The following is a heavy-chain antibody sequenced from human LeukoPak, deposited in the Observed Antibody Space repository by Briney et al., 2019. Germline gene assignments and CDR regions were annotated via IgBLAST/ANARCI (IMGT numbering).Heavy chain of an antibody. CDR1: GGSISSSSYY. CDR2: IYYSGST. J-gene: IGHJ3*02. V-gene: IGHV4-39*07. Sequence: SETLSLTCTVSGGSISSSSYYWGWIRQPPGKGLEWIGSIYYSGSTYYNPSLKSRVTISVDTSKNQFSLKLSSVTAADTAVYYCARDPYCSGGSCYDDAFDIWGQGTMVTVSS. D-gene: IGHD2-15*01. CDR3: ARDPYCSGGSCYDDAFDI.